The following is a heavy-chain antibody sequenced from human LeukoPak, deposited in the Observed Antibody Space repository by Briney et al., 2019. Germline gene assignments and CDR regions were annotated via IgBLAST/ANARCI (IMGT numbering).Heavy chain of an antibody. Sequence: SETLSLTCAVYGGSFSGYYWSWIRQPPGKGLEWIGEINHSGSTNYNPSLKSRVTISVDTSKNQFSLKLSSVTAADTAVYYCARGGMHSSGLDYWGQGTLVTVSS. CDR1: GGSFSGYY. CDR2: INHSGST. J-gene: IGHJ4*02. D-gene: IGHD3-22*01. CDR3: ARGGMHSSGLDY. V-gene: IGHV4-34*01.